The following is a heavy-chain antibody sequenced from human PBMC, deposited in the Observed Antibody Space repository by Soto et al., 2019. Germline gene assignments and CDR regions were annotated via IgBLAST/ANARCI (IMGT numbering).Heavy chain of an antibody. CDR2: INPNSGGT. J-gene: IGHJ4*02. Sequence: ASVKVSCKASGYTFTGYYMHWVRQAPGQGLEWMGWINPNSGGTNYAQKFQGWVTMTRDTSISTAYMGLSRLRSDDTAVYDCARSLNVYQFDQWGQGTLVTVCS. CDR1: GYTFTGYY. D-gene: IGHD2-2*01. CDR3: ARSLNVYQFDQ. V-gene: IGHV1-2*04.